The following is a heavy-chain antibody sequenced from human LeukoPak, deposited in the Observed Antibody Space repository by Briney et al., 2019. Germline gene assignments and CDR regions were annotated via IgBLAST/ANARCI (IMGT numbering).Heavy chain of an antibody. CDR3: ARARSQYDSSRYSGYYFDY. CDR2: IYYSGST. J-gene: IGHJ4*02. D-gene: IGHD3-22*01. Sequence: SETLSLTCTVSGGSISSSSYYWGWIRQPPGKGLEWIGSIYYSGSTYYNPSLKSRVTISVDTSKNQFSLKLSSVTAADTAVYYCARARSQYDSSRYSGYYFDYWGQGTLVTVSS. V-gene: IGHV4-39*07. CDR1: GGSISSSSYY.